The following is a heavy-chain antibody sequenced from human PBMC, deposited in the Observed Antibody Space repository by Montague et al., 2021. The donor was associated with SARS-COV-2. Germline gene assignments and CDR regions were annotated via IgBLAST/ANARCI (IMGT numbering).Heavy chain of an antibody. CDR3: ARGYGSGSYSS. V-gene: IGHV4-31*01. CDR1: GGSISSGGYY. D-gene: IGHD3-10*01. CDR2: IYYSGST. Sequence: TLSLTCTVSGGSISSGGYYWSWIRQHPGKGLEWIGYIYYSGSTYYNPSLKSQLTISVDTSKNRFSLKLSSVTAADTAMYCCARGYGSGSYSSWGQGTLVTVSS. J-gene: IGHJ4*02.